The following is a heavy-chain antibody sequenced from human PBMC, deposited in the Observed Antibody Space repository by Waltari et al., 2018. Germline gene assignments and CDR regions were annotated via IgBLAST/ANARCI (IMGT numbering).Heavy chain of an antibody. D-gene: IGHD3-3*01. CDR2: IYTRGST. CDR1: GGSISSYY. V-gene: IGHV4-4*07. CDR3: AREAGVYYYMDV. J-gene: IGHJ6*03. Sequence: QVQLQESGPGLVKPSETLSLTCTVSGGSISSYYWSWIRQPAGKGLAWIGRIYTRGSTNYNPSLKSRVTMSVDTSKNQFSLKLSSVTAADTAVYYCAREAGVYYYMDVWGKGTTVTISS.